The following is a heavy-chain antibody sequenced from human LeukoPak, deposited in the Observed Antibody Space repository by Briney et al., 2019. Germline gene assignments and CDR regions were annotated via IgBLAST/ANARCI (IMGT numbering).Heavy chain of an antibody. Sequence: ASVKVSCKASGYTFTGYYMHWVRQAPGQGLEWMGWIDPNSGGTNYAQKFQGRVTMTRDTSISTAYMELSRLRSDDTAVYYCARDLLQEDAFDIWGQGTMVTVSS. CDR1: GYTFTGYY. CDR2: IDPNSGGT. J-gene: IGHJ3*02. CDR3: ARDLLQEDAFDI. V-gene: IGHV1-2*02. D-gene: IGHD5-24*01.